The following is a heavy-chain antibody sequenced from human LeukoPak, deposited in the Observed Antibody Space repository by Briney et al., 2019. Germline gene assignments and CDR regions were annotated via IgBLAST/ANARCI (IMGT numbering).Heavy chain of an antibody. CDR3: ARESRIKITMVRGVIGY. CDR2: IIPIFGTA. V-gene: IGHV1-69*13. D-gene: IGHD3-10*01. CDR1: GGTFSSYA. J-gene: IGHJ4*02. Sequence: SVKVSCKASGGTFSSYAISWVRQAPGQGLEWMGGIIPIFGTANYAQKFQGRVTITADESTSTAYMELSSLRSEDTAVYYCARESRIKITMVRGVIGYWGQGTLVTVSS.